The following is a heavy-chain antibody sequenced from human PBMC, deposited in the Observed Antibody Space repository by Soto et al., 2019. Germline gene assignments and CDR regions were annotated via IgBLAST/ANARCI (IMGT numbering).Heavy chain of an antibody. V-gene: IGHV5-10-1*01. J-gene: IGHJ4*02. CDR2: IDPSDSYT. CDR3: ARWGYSGYDPAY. D-gene: IGHD5-12*01. CDR1: VYSFTSYW. Sequence: GESLKISCKGSVYSFTSYWISWVRQMPGKGLEWMGRIDPSDSYTNYSPSFQGHVTISADKSINTAYLQWSSLKASDTAMYYCARWGYSGYDPAYWGQGTLVTVSS.